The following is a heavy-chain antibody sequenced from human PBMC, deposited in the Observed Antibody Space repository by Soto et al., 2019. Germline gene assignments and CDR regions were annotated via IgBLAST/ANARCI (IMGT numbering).Heavy chain of an antibody. CDR3: VRGSLYNFDSSGTELWFDP. Sequence: PSETLSLTCSVSGASIRSYYWHWIRQPPGKGLEWIGYVYTSDYTRYSSSLKSRVTISVDTSKSQFYLRLNSVTAADTAVYYCVRGSLYNFDSSGTELWFDPWGQGALVTVSS. CDR1: GASIRSYY. CDR2: VYTSDYT. J-gene: IGHJ5*02. D-gene: IGHD6-19*01. V-gene: IGHV4-4*08.